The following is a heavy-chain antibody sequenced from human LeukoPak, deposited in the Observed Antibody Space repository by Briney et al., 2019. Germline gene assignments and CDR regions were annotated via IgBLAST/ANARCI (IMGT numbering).Heavy chain of an antibody. CDR3: AREMSDTVTWGWYFDL. CDR2: IGTKGDT. CDR1: GLSFSSYD. J-gene: IGHJ2*01. D-gene: IGHD4-17*01. V-gene: IGHV3-13*01. Sequence: GGSLRLSCAASGLSFSSYDMHWVRQATGKGLEWVSAIGTKGDTYYSDSVRGRFTISRENGKNSLYLQMNSLRAGDTAVYYCAREMSDTVTWGWYFDLWGRRTLVTVSS.